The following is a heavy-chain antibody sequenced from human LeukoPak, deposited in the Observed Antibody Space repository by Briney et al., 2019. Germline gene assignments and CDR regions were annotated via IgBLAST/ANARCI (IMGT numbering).Heavy chain of an antibody. J-gene: IGHJ2*01. Sequence: PSETLSLTCTVSGYSISSGYYWGWIRQPPGKGLEWIGEINNSGSTSYNPSLKSRVTISVDTSNNQFSLKLTSVTAADTAVYFCARHSTAIWYFDLWGRDTLVTVSS. V-gene: IGHV4-38-2*02. CDR3: ARHSTAIWYFDL. D-gene: IGHD2-21*02. CDR1: GYSISSGYY. CDR2: INNSGST.